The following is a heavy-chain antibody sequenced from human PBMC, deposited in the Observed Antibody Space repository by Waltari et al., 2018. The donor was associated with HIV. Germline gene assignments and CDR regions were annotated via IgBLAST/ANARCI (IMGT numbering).Heavy chain of an antibody. CDR2: DSAYNGNR. J-gene: IGHJ4*02. CDR1: GYTFSSYA. CDR3: ARGGGVVVGAMFDY. Sequence: QVQLVQSGAEVKKPGASVKVSCKASGYTFSSYAINWVRQAPGQGLEWMGWDSAYNGNRKYAQKFQGRVTMTTDKSTSTAYMELRSLRSDDTAVYYCARGGGVVVGAMFDYWGQGTLVTVSS. V-gene: IGHV1-18*01. D-gene: IGHD1-26*01.